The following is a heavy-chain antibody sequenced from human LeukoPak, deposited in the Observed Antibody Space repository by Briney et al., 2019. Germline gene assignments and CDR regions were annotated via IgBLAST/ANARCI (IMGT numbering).Heavy chain of an antibody. CDR3: AKYVSAKGPPYALDV. Sequence: ASVKVSCKASGYTFTGYYMHWVRQAPGKGLEWMGGFDPEDGETIYAQKFQGRVTMTEDTSTDTAYMELSSLRSEDTAVYYCAKYVSAKGPPYALDVWGQGTTVTVSS. CDR1: GYTFTGYY. V-gene: IGHV1-24*01. J-gene: IGHJ6*02. D-gene: IGHD2/OR15-2a*01. CDR2: FDPEDGET.